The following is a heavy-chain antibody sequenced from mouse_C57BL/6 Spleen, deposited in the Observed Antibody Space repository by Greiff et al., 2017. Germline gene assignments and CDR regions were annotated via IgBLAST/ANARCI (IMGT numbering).Heavy chain of an antibody. CDR2: IYPRSGNT. Sequence: VQLQQSGAELARPGASVKLSCKASGYTFTSYGISWVKQRTGQGLEWIGEIYPRSGNTYYNEKFKGKATLTADKSSSTAYMELRSLTSEDSAVYFCLLRLYDGPDWFAYWGQGTLVTVSA. CDR3: LLRLYDGPDWFAY. CDR1: GYTFTSYG. J-gene: IGHJ3*01. D-gene: IGHD2-3*01. V-gene: IGHV1-81*01.